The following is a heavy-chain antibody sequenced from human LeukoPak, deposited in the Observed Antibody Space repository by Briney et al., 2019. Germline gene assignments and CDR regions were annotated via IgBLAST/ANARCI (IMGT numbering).Heavy chain of an antibody. D-gene: IGHD3-22*01. V-gene: IGHV4-59*08. CDR1: GGSISSYY. Sequence: SETLTLTCTVSGGSISSYYWSWIRQPPGKGLEWIGYIYYSGSTNYNPSLKSRVTISVDTSKNQFSLKLSSVTAADTAVYYCARHRRYYDSSGYYSGAFDIWGQGTMVTVSS. J-gene: IGHJ3*02. CDR3: ARHRRYYDSSGYYSGAFDI. CDR2: IYYSGST.